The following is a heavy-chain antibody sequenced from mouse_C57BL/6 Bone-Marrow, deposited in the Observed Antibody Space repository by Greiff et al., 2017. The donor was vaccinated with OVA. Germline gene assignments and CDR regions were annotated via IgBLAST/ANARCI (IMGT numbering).Heavy chain of an antibody. CDR2: IHPNSGST. Sequence: QVQLQQPGAELVKPGASVKLSCKASGYTFTSYWMHWVKQRPGQGLEWIGMIHPNSGSTNYNEKFKSKATLTVDKSSSTAYMQLSNLTSEDSAVYYCAIYYGSSYRYWYFDVWGTGTTVTVSS. CDR1: GYTFTSYW. CDR3: AIYYGSSYRYWYFDV. D-gene: IGHD1-1*01. V-gene: IGHV1-64*01. J-gene: IGHJ1*03.